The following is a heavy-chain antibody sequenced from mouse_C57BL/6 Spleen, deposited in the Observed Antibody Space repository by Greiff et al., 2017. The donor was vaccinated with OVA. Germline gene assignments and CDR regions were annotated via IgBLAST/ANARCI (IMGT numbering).Heavy chain of an antibody. CDR2: IDPENGDT. D-gene: IGHD1-1*01. Sequence: EVQLQQSGAELVRPGASVKLSCTASGFNIKDDYMHWVKQRPEQGLEWIGWIDPENGDTEYASKFQGKATITADTSSNTAYLQLSSLTSEDTAVYYCTLYGSSFIWYFDVWGTGTTVTVSS. CDR3: TLYGSSFIWYFDV. V-gene: IGHV14-4*01. J-gene: IGHJ1*03. CDR1: GFNIKDDY.